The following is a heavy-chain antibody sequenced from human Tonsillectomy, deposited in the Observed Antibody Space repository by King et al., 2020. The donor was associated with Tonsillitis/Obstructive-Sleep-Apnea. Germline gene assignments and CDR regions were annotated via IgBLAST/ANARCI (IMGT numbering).Heavy chain of an antibody. CDR3: ARRVQLERRGDAFNI. V-gene: IGHV4-39*01. D-gene: IGHD1-1*01. CDR1: GGSISSSTYY. Sequence: QLQESGPGLVKPSETLSLTCTVSGGSISSSTYYWGWIRQPPGKGLEWIGTIYYSGSTYYNPSLNTRVTISVDTSNNQFSLKLSPVTAADTAVYYCARRVQLERRGDAFNIWGQGTMVTVSS. J-gene: IGHJ3*02. CDR2: IYYSGST.